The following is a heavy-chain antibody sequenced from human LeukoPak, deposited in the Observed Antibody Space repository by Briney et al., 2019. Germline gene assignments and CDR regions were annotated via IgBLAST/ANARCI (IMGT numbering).Heavy chain of an antibody. CDR2: MHHSGRT. J-gene: IGHJ5*02. Sequence: PSGTLSLTCAISGASISSTNWWIWVRQPPGKGLEWIGEMHHSGRTNYNPSLKSRITISVDKSKNQVFLRLNSVVAADTALYYCARAQEGCSRASCYLEPWGQGTLVTVSS. CDR1: GASISSTNW. V-gene: IGHV4-4*02. CDR3: ARAQEGCSRASCYLEP. D-gene: IGHD2-2*01.